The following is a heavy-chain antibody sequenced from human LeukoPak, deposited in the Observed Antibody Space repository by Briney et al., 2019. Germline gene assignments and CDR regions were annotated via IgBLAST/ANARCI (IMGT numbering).Heavy chain of an antibody. CDR3: VRDQGGAVSY. J-gene: IGHJ4*02. V-gene: IGHV3-30*04. CDR1: GFTFSSYA. D-gene: IGHD3-16*01. CDR2: IRNDGINE. Sequence: GGSLRLSCAASGFTFSSYAMSWVRQAPGKGLEWVALIRNDGINEDYADSVKGRFTVSRDNSKNTVNLQMNSLRPEDTAVYFCVRDQGGAVSYWGQGTLVTVSS.